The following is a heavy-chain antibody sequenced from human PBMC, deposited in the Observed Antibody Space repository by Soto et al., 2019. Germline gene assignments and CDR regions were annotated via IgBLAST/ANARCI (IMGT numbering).Heavy chain of an antibody. V-gene: IGHV3-33*01. CDR2: IWYDGSNK. CDR3: ASEYCSGVSCHYYGMDV. CDR1: GFTFSSYG. D-gene: IGHD2-15*01. Sequence: QVQLVESGGGVVQPGRSLRLSCAASGFTFSSYGMHWVRQAPGKGLEWVAVIWYDGSNKYYADSVKGRFTISRDNPKNTLYLQMNSLRAEDTAVYYCASEYCSGVSCHYYGMDVWGQGTTVTVSS. J-gene: IGHJ6*02.